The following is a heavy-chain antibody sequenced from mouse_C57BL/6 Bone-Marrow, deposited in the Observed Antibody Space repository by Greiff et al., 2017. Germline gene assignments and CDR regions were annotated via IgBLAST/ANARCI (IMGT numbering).Heavy chain of an antibody. V-gene: IGHV8-12*01. CDR1: GFSLSTSGMG. CDR2: IYWDDDK. Sequence: QVTLKVSGPGILQSSQTLSLTCSFSGFSLSTSGMGVSWIRQPSGKGLEWLAHIYWDDDKRYNQSLKSRLTISKDTSRNQVFLKITSVDTADTATYDCARHYYGSSSYWYFDVWGTGTTVTVSS. CDR3: ARHYYGSSSYWYFDV. J-gene: IGHJ1*03. D-gene: IGHD1-1*01.